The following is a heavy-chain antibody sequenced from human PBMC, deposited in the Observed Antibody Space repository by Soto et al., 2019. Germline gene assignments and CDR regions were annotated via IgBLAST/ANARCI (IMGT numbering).Heavy chain of an antibody. D-gene: IGHD6-25*01. Sequence: LRLSCAASGFTFDDYAMHWVRQAPGKGLEWVSGISWNGGSIGYADSVKGRFTISRDNAKNSLYLQMNSLRAEDTAIYYCAKEGTSGLYYFAYWGQGTLVTVSS. J-gene: IGHJ4*02. V-gene: IGHV3-9*01. CDR2: ISWNGGSI. CDR1: GFTFDDYA. CDR3: AKEGTSGLYYFAY.